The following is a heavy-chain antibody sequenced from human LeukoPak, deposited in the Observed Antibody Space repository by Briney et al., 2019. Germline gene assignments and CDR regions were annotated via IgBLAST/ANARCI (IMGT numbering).Heavy chain of an antibody. CDR1: GYTFTSYG. V-gene: IGHV1-18*01. CDR2: ISAYNGNT. D-gene: IGHD3-10*01. Sequence: ASVKVSCKASGYTFTSYGISWVRQAPEQGLEWMGWISAYNGNTNYAQKLQVRVTMTTDTSTSTAYMELRSLRSDDTAVYYCARDMVRGVISSHGVWGQGTLVTVSS. J-gene: IGHJ4*02. CDR3: ARDMVRGVISSHGV.